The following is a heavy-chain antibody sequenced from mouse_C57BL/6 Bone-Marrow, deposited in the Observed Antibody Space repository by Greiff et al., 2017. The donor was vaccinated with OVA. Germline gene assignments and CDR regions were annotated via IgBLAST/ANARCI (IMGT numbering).Heavy chain of an antibody. CDR1: GYTFTSYW. J-gene: IGHJ1*03. CDR3: ARTDSNYLNWYFDV. Sequence: QVQLQQPGAELVKPGASVKMSCKASGYTFTSYWITWVKQRPGQGLEWIGDIYPGSGSTNYNEKFKSKATLTVDTSSSTAYMQLSSLTSEDSAVYYCARTDSNYLNWYFDVWGTGTTVTVSS. V-gene: IGHV1-55*01. D-gene: IGHD2-5*01. CDR2: IYPGSGST.